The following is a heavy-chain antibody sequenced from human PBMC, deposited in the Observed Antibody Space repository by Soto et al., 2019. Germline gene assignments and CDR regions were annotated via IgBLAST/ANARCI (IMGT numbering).Heavy chain of an antibody. CDR3: ARAIAVAGNYYYYYGMDV. D-gene: IGHD6-19*01. Sequence: QVQLVQSGAEVKKPGSSVKVSCKASGGTFSSYAISWVRQAPGQGLEWMGGIIPIFGTANYAQKFQGRVTITADESTSTAYMERSSLRSEDTAVYYCARAIAVAGNYYYYYGMDVWGQGTTVTVSS. CDR1: GGTFSSYA. CDR2: IIPIFGTA. J-gene: IGHJ6*02. V-gene: IGHV1-69*01.